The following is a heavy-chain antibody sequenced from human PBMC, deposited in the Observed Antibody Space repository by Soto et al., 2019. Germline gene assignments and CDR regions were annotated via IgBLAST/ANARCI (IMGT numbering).Heavy chain of an antibody. V-gene: IGHV4-31*03. J-gene: IGHJ3*02. Sequence: PSETLSLTCTVSGGSISSGGYYWSWIRQHPGKGLEWIGYIYYSGSTYYNPSLTSRVTISVDTSKNQFSLKLSSVTAADTAVYYCARYYDSSGPQAFDIWGQGTMVTVSS. D-gene: IGHD3-22*01. CDR1: GGSISSGGYY. CDR3: ARYYDSSGPQAFDI. CDR2: IYYSGST.